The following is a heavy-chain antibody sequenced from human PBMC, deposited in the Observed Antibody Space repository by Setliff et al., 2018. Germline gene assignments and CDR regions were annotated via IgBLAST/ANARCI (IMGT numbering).Heavy chain of an antibody. D-gene: IGHD1-26*01. J-gene: IGHJ4*02. CDR3: ARSPSSGAYWNPRPFYSDY. V-gene: IGHV4-61*09. CDR1: GASITSGGFY. CDR2: ISPSGST. Sequence: SESLSLTCSVSGASITSGGFYWTWIRQPAGKGLEWIGHISPSGSTTYNPSVKSRVTISLDTSKNHFSLKLDSVTAADTALYYCARSPSSGAYWNPRPFYSDYWARGTLVTVSS.